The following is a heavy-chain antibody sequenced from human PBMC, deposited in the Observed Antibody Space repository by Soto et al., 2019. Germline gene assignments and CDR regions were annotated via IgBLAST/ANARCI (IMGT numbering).Heavy chain of an antibody. V-gene: IGHV3-30*03. CDR1: GFTFSSYS. Sequence: GGSLRLSCAASGFTFSSYSMHWVRQAPGKGLEWVAVISYDGSNKYYADSVKGRFTISRDNSKNTLYLQMNSLRAEDTAAYYCGRVEHYFGSGSYQPPPPHYYYGMDVWGQGTTVTVSS. J-gene: IGHJ6*02. D-gene: IGHD3-10*01. CDR3: GRVEHYFGSGSYQPPPPHYYYGMDV. CDR2: ISYDGSNK.